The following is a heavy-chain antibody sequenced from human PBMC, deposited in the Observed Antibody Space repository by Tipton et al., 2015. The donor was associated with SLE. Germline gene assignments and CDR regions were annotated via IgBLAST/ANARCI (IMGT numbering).Heavy chain of an antibody. J-gene: IGHJ4*02. CDR3: AKDSPPVEYSSMYYFDY. D-gene: IGHD2-2*01. CDR1: EFTFSNYA. V-gene: IGHV3-23*01. CDR2: ISASGSDT. Sequence: SLRLSCAASEFTFSNYAMTWVRQAPGKGLQWVSAISASGSDTYYADSVKGRFTISRDNSKNTLFLQMNSLTAEDTAVYYCAKDSPPVEYSSMYYFDYWGQGTLVTVSS.